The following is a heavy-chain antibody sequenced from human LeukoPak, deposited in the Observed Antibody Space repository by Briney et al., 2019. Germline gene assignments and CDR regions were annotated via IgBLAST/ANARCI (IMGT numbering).Heavy chain of an antibody. CDR1: GFTFSSYW. V-gene: IGHV3-74*01. Sequence: GGSLRLSCAASGFTFSSYWMHWVRQAPGKGLVWVSRINSDGSSTSYADSVKGRFTISRDNSKNTLYLQMDSLRAEDTAVYYCARVLLGQRYYYYYMDVWGKGTTVTISS. J-gene: IGHJ6*03. D-gene: IGHD3-10*01. CDR2: INSDGSST. CDR3: ARVLLGQRYYYYYMDV.